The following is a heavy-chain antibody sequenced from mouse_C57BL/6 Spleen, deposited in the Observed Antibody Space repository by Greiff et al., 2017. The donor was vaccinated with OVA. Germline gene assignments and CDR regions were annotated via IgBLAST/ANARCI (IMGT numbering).Heavy chain of an antibody. CDR1: GFTFSDYY. V-gene: IGHV5-16*01. J-gene: IGHJ4*01. CDR2: INYDGSST. D-gene: IGHD2-1*01. CDR3: ARDFGNYTYAMDY. Sequence: EVQLVESEGGLVQPGSSMKLSCTASGFTFSDYYMAWVRQVPEKGLEWVANINYDGSSTYYLDSLKSRFIISRDNAKNILYLQMSSLKSEDTATYYCARDFGNYTYAMDYWGQGTSVTVSS.